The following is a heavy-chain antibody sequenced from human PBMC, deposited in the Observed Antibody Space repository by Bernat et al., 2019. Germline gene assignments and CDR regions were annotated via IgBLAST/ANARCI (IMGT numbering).Heavy chain of an antibody. V-gene: IGHV4-31*03. Sequence: QVQLQESGPGLVKPSHTLSLTCTVPGGSISSGGYYWSWIRQHPGKGLEWIGYIYYSGSTYYNPSLNSRVTISVDTSKNQFSLKLSSVTAADTAVYYCAQTGRGTRFDPWGQGTLVTVSS. CDR2: IYYSGST. CDR3: AQTGRGTRFDP. J-gene: IGHJ5*02. CDR1: GGSISSGGYY. D-gene: IGHD3-16*01.